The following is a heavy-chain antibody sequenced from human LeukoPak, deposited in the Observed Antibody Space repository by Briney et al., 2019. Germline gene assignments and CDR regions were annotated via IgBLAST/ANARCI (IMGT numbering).Heavy chain of an antibody. CDR2: ISYDGSNK. V-gene: IGHV3-30-3*01. CDR3: ARGDIVVVPAASFDY. Sequence: GGSLRLSCAASGFTFSSYAMHWVRQAPGKGLEWVAVISYDGSNKYYADSVKDRFTISRDNSKNTLYLQMNSLRAEDTAVYYCARGDIVVVPAASFDYWGQGTLVTVSS. D-gene: IGHD2-2*01. CDR1: GFTFSSYA. J-gene: IGHJ4*02.